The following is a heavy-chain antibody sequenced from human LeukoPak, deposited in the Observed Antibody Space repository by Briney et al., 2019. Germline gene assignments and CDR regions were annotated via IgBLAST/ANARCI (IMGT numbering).Heavy chain of an antibody. CDR1: GFTFSSYA. D-gene: IGHD1/OR15-1a*01. J-gene: IGHJ6*02. CDR2: LTGSGGTT. CDR3: ITTPGSNAYH. Sequence: GGSLRLSCVVSGFTFSSYAMSWVRQAPGKGLEWVSGLTGSGGTTNYADSVKGRFIISRDNSRNTLYLQMNSLRAEDTAVYYCITTPGSNAYHWGQGTTVTVSS. V-gene: IGHV3-23*01.